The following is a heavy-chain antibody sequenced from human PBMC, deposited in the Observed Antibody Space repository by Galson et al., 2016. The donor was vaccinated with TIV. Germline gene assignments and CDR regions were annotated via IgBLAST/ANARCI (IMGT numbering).Heavy chain of an antibody. CDR1: GNSLNELV. D-gene: IGHD1-14*01. CDR3: ATVAGFPGLPLDT. Sequence: SVKVSCKVSGNSLNELVIHWVRQAPGKGLEWMGGFDPEVAKTVYAQKLQDRVTMAADTSTTTAYMELGSLRFEDTAVYYCATVAGFPGLPLDTWGQGTLVTVSS. CDR2: FDPEVAKT. V-gene: IGHV1-24*01. J-gene: IGHJ5*02.